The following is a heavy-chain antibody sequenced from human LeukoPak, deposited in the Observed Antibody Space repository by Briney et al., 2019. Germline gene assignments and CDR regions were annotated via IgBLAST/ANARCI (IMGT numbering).Heavy chain of an antibody. CDR1: GGTFSSYA. CDR2: IIPILGIA. D-gene: IGHD4-17*01. V-gene: IGHV1-69*04. Sequence: SVKVSCKASGGTFSSYAISWVRQAPGQGLEWMGRIIPILGIANYAQKFQGRVTITRDTSASTAYMELSSLRSEDTAVYYCAAGRVTTDYWGQGTLVTVSS. J-gene: IGHJ4*02. CDR3: AAGRVTTDY.